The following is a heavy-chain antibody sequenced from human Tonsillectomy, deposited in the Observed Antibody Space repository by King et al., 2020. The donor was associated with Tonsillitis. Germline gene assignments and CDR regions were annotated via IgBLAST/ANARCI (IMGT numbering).Heavy chain of an antibody. J-gene: IGHJ4*02. CDR2: IKQDGSEK. D-gene: IGHD3-22*01. V-gene: IGHV3-7*01. CDR3: ARDMMSSSGLDY. CDR1: GFTFSSYW. Sequence: EVQLVESGGGLVQPGGSLRLSCAASGFTFSSYWRSWFGQAPGKGREWVANIKQDGSEKYYVDSVKGRFTISRDNAKNSLYLQMNSLRAEDTAVYYCARDMMSSSGLDYWGQGTLVTVSS.